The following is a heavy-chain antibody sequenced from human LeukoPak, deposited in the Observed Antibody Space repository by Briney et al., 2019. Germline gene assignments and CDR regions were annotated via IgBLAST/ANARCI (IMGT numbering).Heavy chain of an antibody. CDR3: ARDRCSSTSCYNGY. J-gene: IGHJ4*02. D-gene: IGHD2-2*02. V-gene: IGHV1-69*04. CDR1: GGTFSSYA. CDR2: TIPILGIA. Sequence: GASVKVSCKASGGTFSSYAISWVRQAPGQGLEWMGRTIPILGIANYAQKFQGRVTITADKSTSTAYMELSSLRSEDTAVYYCARDRCSSTSCYNGYWGQGTLVTVSS.